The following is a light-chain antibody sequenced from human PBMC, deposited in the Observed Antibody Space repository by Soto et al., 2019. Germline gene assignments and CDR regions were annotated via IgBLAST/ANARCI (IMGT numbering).Light chain of an antibody. Sequence: VLTQPPSVSAAPGQKVTISCSGSSSNIGGNSVSWYQQLPGTAPKLLIYDDNKRPSGIPDRFSGSKSGTSATLGITGFQTWDEADYYCGSWDSSLSAYVFGTGTKVTVL. J-gene: IGLJ1*01. CDR2: DDN. CDR3: GSWDSSLSAYV. CDR1: SSNIGGNS. V-gene: IGLV1-51*01.